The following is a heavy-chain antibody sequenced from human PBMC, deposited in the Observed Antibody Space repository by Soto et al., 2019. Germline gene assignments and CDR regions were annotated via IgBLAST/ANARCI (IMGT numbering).Heavy chain of an antibody. J-gene: IGHJ2*01. CDR3: EEHLAWKRGF. CDR2: INSDGSST. CDR1: GFTFSSYW. Sequence: GGSLRLSCAASGFTFSSYWMHWVRQALGKGLVWVSRINSDGSSTSYADSVKGRFTISRDNAKNTLYLQMNSLRAEDTAVYYYEEHLAWKRGFWGHGTVVTVYS. V-gene: IGHV3-74*01. D-gene: IGHD1-1*01.